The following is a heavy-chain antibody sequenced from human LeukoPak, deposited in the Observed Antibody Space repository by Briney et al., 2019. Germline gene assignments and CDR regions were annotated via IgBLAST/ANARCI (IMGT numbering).Heavy chain of an antibody. CDR3: ARDPGVIAFHYFDF. V-gene: IGHV3-23*01. CDR2: IGGRGGST. J-gene: IGHJ4*02. Sequence: GGSLRLSCVASGFTFSSHAMAWVRQAPGKGLEWVSAIGGRGGSTYYADSVKGRFTISRDNSKNTLYLQMNSLRAEDTALYYCARDPGVIAFHYFDFWGQGTLVTVSS. CDR1: GFTFSSHA. D-gene: IGHD2-21*01.